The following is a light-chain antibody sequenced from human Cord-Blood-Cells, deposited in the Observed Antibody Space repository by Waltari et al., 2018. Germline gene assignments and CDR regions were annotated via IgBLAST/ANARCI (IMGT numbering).Light chain of an antibody. CDR1: QGISSY. CDR2: AAS. CDR3: QQLNSYPPYT. Sequence: DIQLTQSPSFLSASVGDRVTIPCRASQGISSYLAWYQQKPGKAPKLLIYAASTLQSGVPSRFSGSGSGTEFTLTISSLQPEDFETYYCQQLNSYPPYTFGQGTKLEIK. J-gene: IGKJ2*01. V-gene: IGKV1-9*01.